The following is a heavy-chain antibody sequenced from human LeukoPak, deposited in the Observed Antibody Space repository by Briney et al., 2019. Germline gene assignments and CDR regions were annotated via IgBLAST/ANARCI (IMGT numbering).Heavy chain of an antibody. CDR1: GYTFTGCF. J-gene: IGHJ4*02. CDR3: ARSAFNYGYVYFDH. V-gene: IGHV1-2*02. D-gene: IGHD3-16*01. CDR2: IDPNSDNI. Sequence: ASVTVSCKASGYTFTGCFIHYVRQAPGQGLEWMGWIDPNSDNIRYSETFKDRVTMTRDTSTNTAYMELSWLRSDDTAVYYCARSAFNYGYVYFDHWGQGTLV.